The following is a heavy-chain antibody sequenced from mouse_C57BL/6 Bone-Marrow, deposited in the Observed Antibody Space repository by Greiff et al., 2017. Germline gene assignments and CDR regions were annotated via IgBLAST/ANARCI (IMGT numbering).Heavy chain of an antibody. CDR1: GFTFSNYW. D-gene: IGHD1-1*01. CDR2: IRLKSDNYAT. J-gene: IGHJ2*01. CDR3: TDWYYYGSSSYFDY. Sequence: EVKLLESGGGLVQPGGSMKLSCVASGFTFSNYWTNWVRQSPEKGLEWVAQIRLKSDNYATHYAESVKGRFTISRDDSKSSVYLQMNNLRAEDTGIYYCTDWYYYGSSSYFDYWGQGTTLTVSS. V-gene: IGHV6-3*01.